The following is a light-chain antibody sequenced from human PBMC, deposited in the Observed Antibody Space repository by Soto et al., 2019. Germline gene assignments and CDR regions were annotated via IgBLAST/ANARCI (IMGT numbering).Light chain of an antibody. Sequence: DIQMTQSPAFLFASVGDRVTITCRASQSISHYLNWYQQKPGKAPKLLIYAASTLQSGFPSRFTGSGSGTDFTLTISSLQPEDFATYYCQQSYSTPLTFVQRTRLEI. CDR1: QSISHY. V-gene: IGKV1-39*01. J-gene: IGKJ5*01. CDR3: QQSYSTPLT. CDR2: AAS.